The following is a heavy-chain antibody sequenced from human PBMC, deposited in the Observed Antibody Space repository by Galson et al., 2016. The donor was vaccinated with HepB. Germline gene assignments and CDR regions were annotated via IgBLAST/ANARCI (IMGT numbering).Heavy chain of an antibody. V-gene: IGHV3-23*01. CDR3: AKRGQQLVKDAFDV. CDR1: GFTFSNYA. Sequence: SLRLPCAASGFTFSNYAMNWVRQAPGKGLEWVSGISGSGGITYYADSVKGRFTISRDNSKNTLYLQMISLRAEDTAVYYCAKRGQQLVKDAFDVWGQGTLVTVSS. CDR2: ISGSGGIT. J-gene: IGHJ3*01. D-gene: IGHD6-13*01.